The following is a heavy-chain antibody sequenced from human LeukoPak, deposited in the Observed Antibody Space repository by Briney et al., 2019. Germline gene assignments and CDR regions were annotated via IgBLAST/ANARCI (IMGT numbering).Heavy chain of an antibody. CDR1: GFSFTNFW. V-gene: IGHV3-7*04. CDR3: ARGDAFSGDH. CDR2: IHPEGNEK. Sequence: GGSLRLSYAVSGFSFTNFWMSWVRQAPGRGLEWVANIHPEGNEKYHVESVKGRFTISRDNTKNLLFLQMNGPRVEDTAVYYCARGDAFSGDHWGQGTLVTVSS. J-gene: IGHJ4*02.